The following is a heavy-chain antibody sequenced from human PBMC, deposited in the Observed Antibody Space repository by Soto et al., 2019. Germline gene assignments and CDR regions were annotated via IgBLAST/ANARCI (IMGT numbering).Heavy chain of an antibody. CDR2: INPNSGGT. CDR1: GYTFTGYY. J-gene: IGHJ4*02. CDR3: ARLRSSAYYYGSGSYYPTDYFDY. Sequence: ASVKVSFTASGYTFTGYYMHWVRQAPGQGLEWMGWINPNSGGTNYAQKFQGWVTMTRDTSISTAYMELSRLRSDDTAVYYCARLRSSAYYYGSGSYYPTDYFDYWGQGTLVTVSS. V-gene: IGHV1-2*04. D-gene: IGHD3-10*01.